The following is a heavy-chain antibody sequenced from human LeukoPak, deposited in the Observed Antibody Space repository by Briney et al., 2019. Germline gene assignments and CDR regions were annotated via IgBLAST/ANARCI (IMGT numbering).Heavy chain of an antibody. D-gene: IGHD6-19*01. Sequence: GGSLRLSCAASGFTFSSYWMNWVHQAPGKGLEWVANIKQDGIEKYYVDSVKGRFTISRDNAKNSLYLQMNSLRAEDTAVYYCVRGPQWLVRRVDYWGQGALVTVSS. CDR1: GFTFSSYW. CDR2: IKQDGIEK. CDR3: VRGPQWLVRRVDY. J-gene: IGHJ4*02. V-gene: IGHV3-7*01.